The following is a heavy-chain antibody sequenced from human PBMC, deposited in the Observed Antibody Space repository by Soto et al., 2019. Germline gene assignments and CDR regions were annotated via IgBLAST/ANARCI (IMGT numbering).Heavy chain of an antibody. CDR3: ASKPYNWNTWMVY. D-gene: IGHD1-1*01. CDR2: IFYSGST. V-gene: IGHV4-39*07. J-gene: IGHJ4*02. Sequence: SETLSLTCTVSGGSISSYYWGWIRQPPGKGLEWIGSIFYSGSTYYNPSLKSRVTMSVDKSKNNFSLNLRSVTAADTAVYYCASKPYNWNTWMVYWGPGILVTVSS. CDR1: GGSISSYY.